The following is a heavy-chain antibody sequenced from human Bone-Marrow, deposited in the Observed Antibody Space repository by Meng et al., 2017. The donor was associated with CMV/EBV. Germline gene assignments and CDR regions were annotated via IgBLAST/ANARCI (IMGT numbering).Heavy chain of an antibody. V-gene: IGHV1-46*01. Sequence: QVQLVQSGAEVKKPGASVKVSCKASGYTFTSYSIHWVRQAPGQGLEWMGIINPTGGSTSYAQKVQGRVTMARDTSTSTVYMELSSLRSEDTAIYFCARGSSSAWYPFDYWGQGTLVTVSS. CDR2: INPTGGST. CDR3: ARGSSSAWYPFDY. D-gene: IGHD6-19*01. CDR1: GYTFTSYS. J-gene: IGHJ4*02.